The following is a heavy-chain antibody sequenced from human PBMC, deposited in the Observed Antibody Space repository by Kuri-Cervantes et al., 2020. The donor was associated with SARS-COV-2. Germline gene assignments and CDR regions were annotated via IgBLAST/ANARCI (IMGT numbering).Heavy chain of an antibody. V-gene: IGHV3-30*02. Sequence: GGSLRLSCAASGFTFSSYGMHWVRQAPGKGLEWVAFIRYDGSNKYYADSVKGRFTISRDNSKNTPYLQMNSLRAEDTAVYYCARHVASSAAGTSYYYYGMDVWGQGTTVTVSS. D-gene: IGHD6-13*01. CDR2: IRYDGSNK. J-gene: IGHJ6*02. CDR3: ARHVASSAAGTSYYYYGMDV. CDR1: GFTFSSYG.